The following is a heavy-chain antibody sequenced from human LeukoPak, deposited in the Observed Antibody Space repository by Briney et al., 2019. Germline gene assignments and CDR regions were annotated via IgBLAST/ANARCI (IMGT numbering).Heavy chain of an antibody. CDR3: ARHRYYYRLGSYYGAPYYMDV. Sequence: LSETLSLTCTVSGGSISSSSYYWGWIRQPPGKGLEWIGSIYYSGSTYYNPSLKSRVTISVDTSKNQFSLKLSSVTAADTAVYYCARHRYYYRLGSYYGAPYYMDVWGKGTTVTISS. V-gene: IGHV4-39*01. CDR2: IYYSGST. CDR1: GGSISSSSYY. D-gene: IGHD3-10*01. J-gene: IGHJ6*03.